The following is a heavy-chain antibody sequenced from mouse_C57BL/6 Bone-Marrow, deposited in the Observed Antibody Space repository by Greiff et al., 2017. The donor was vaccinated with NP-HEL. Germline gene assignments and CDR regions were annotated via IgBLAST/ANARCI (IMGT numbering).Heavy chain of an antibody. V-gene: IGHV1-55*01. D-gene: IGHD1-1*01. CDR1: GYTFTSYW. CDR2: IYPGSGST. CDR3: ARNFYYYGSSKVYAMDY. Sequence: VQLQQPGAELVKPGASVKMSCKASGYTFTSYWITWVKQRPGQGLEWIGDIYPGSGSTNYNEKFKSKATLTVDTSSSTAYMQLSSLTSEDSAVYYCARNFYYYGSSKVYAMDYWGQGTSVTVSS. J-gene: IGHJ4*01.